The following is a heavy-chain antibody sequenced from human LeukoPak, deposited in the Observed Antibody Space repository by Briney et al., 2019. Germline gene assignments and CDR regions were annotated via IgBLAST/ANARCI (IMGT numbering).Heavy chain of an antibody. V-gene: IGHV3-7*01. CDR2: IKQDGSGK. CDR1: GFTFSSYW. CDR3: ARDTTIFGVVTTSFDY. D-gene: IGHD3-3*01. Sequence: GGSLRLSCAASGFTFSSYWMSWVRQAPGKGLELVANIKQDGSGKYYVDSVKGRFTISRDNAKNSLYLQMNSLRAEDTAVYYCARDTTIFGVVTTSFDYWGQGTLVTVSS. J-gene: IGHJ4*02.